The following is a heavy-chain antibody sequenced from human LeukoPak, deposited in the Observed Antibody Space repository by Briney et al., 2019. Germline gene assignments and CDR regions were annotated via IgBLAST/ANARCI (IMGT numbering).Heavy chain of an antibody. CDR1: GGSISSYY. J-gene: IGHJ4*02. Sequence: SETLSLTCTVSGGSISSYYWSWIRQPRGKGLEWIGYIYYSGSTNYNPSLKSRVTISVDTSKNQFSLKLSSVTAADTAVYYCARSPYYDILTGLDYWGQGTLVTVSS. CDR3: ARSPYYDILTGLDY. V-gene: IGHV4-59*01. D-gene: IGHD3-9*01. CDR2: IYYSGST.